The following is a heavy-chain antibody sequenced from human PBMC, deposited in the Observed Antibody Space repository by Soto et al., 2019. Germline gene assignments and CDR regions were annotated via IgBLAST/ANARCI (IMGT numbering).Heavy chain of an antibody. CDR2: ISSSGNTI. CDR1: GFTFSSYS. V-gene: IGHV3-48*01. J-gene: IGHJ5*02. CDR3: ARGVGYYGSGSYYNFDP. Sequence: EVQLVESGGGLVQPGGSLRLSCAASGFTFSSYSMNWVRQAPGKGLEWFSYISSSGNTIYYADSVKGRFTISRDNAKNSLSLQMNSLRAEDTAVYYCARGVGYYGSGSYYNFDPWGQGTLVTVSS. D-gene: IGHD3-10*01.